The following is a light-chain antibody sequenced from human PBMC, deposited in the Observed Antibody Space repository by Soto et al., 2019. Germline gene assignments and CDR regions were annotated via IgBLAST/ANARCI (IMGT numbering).Light chain of an antibody. J-gene: IGLJ2*01. CDR3: SSFAGGGNPVL. CDR1: SSDVGGYNY. V-gene: IGLV2-8*01. Sequence: QSVLTQPPSASGSLGQSVTISCTGTSSDVGGYNYVSWHQQHPGKAPKVMIYEVTNRPPGVPDRFSGSKSGNTASLTVSGLQAEDEADYYCSSFAGGGNPVLLGGGTKLTVL. CDR2: EVT.